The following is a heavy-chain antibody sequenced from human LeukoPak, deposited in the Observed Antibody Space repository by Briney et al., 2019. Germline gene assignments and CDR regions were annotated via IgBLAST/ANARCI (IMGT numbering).Heavy chain of an antibody. CDR3: SAYPYDSSGYYPYFDY. V-gene: IGHV1-69*02. CDR2: IIPILGIA. D-gene: IGHD3-22*01. Sequence: ASVKASCKASGYTFTSYYMHWVRQAPGQGLEWMGRIIPILGIANYAQKFQGRVTITADKSTSTAFMELSSLRSEDTAVYYCSAYPYDSSGYYPYFDYWGQGTLVTVSS. J-gene: IGHJ4*02. CDR1: GYTFTSYY.